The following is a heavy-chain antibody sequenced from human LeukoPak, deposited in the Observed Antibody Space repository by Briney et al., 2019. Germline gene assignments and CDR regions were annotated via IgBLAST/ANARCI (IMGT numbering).Heavy chain of an antibody. CDR3: GLLDAFDI. CDR2: ISGSGGTT. CDR1: GFMFSGYA. V-gene: IGHV3-23*01. Sequence: GGSLRLSCAASGFMFSGYAMSWVRQAPGKGLEWVSGISGSGGTTYYADSVKGRFTISRDNSKNTLYLQMNSLRAEDTAAYYCGLLDAFDIWGQGTMVTVSS. J-gene: IGHJ3*02.